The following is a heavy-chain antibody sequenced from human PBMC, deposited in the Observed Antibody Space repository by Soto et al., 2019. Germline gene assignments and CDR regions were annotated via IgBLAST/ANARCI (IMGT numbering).Heavy chain of an antibody. CDR1: GGSLSGYY. CDR3: ARDYSFYYYGMDV. Sequence: PSETLSLTCAVYGGSLSGYYWSWIRQPPGKGLEWIGEINHSGSTNYNPSLKSRVTISVDTSKNQFSLKLSSVTAADTAVYYCARDYSFYYYGMDVWGQGTTVTVSS. CDR2: INHSGST. D-gene: IGHD4-4*01. V-gene: IGHV4-34*01. J-gene: IGHJ6*02.